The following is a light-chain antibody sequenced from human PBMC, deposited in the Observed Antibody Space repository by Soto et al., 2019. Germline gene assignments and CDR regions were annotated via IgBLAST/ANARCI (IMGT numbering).Light chain of an antibody. CDR2: GAS. V-gene: IGKV3-20*01. J-gene: IGKJ4*01. Sequence: EIVLTQSPGTLSLSPGERATLSCRASQSVRSSYLAWYQQKPGQAPRLLIYGASSRATGIPDRFSGSGSGTDFTLPISRLEPEDFAVYYCQQYGSSPLTFGGGTKVEIK. CDR1: QSVRSSY. CDR3: QQYGSSPLT.